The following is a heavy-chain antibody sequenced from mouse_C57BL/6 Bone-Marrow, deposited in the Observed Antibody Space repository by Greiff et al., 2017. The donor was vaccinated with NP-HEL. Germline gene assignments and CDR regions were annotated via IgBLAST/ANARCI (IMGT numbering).Heavy chain of an antibody. D-gene: IGHD2-1*01. CDR1: GYTFTDYY. V-gene: IGHV1-76*01. CDR3: ARNYRFAY. Sequence: VQVVESGAELVRPGASVKLSCKASGYTFTDYYINWVKQRPGQGLEWIARIYPGSGNTYYNEKFKGKATLTAEKSSSTAYMQLSSLTSEDSAVYFCARNYRFAYWGQGTLVTVSA. J-gene: IGHJ3*01. CDR2: IYPGSGNT.